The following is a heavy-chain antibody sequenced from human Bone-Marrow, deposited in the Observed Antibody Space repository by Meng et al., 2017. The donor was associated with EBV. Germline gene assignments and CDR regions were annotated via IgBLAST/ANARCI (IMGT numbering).Heavy chain of an antibody. Sequence: EVQLVESGGGLVQPGGSLRLPCAASGFTFRSYWMHWVRQVPGKGLVWVSRVNTDGSYIIYADSIRGRFTISRDNARNTLYLQMNSLRAEDTAVYYCARDMGGSGPTTQDYWGQGPLVTVSS. CDR2: VNTDGSYI. CDR3: ARDMGGSGPTTQDY. J-gene: IGHJ4*02. CDR1: GFTFRSYW. V-gene: IGHV3-74*01. D-gene: IGHD1-14*01.